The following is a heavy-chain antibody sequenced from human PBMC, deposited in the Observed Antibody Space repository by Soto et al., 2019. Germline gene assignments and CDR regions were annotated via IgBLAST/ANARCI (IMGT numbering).Heavy chain of an antibody. V-gene: IGHV4-30-4*01. CDR1: GGSISSVDYY. Sequence: PSQTLSLTCTVSGGSISSVDYYRSLIRQPPGKGLEWIGYIYYSGSTYYNPSLKSRVTISVDTSKNQFSLKLSSVTAADTAVYYCARQYCSGGSCYSGAWYYYGMDVWGQGTTVTVSS. D-gene: IGHD2-15*01. J-gene: IGHJ6*02. CDR2: IYYSGST. CDR3: ARQYCSGGSCYSGAWYYYGMDV.